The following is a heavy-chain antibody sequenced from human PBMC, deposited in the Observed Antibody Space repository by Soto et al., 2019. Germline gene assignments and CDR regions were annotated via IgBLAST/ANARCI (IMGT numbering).Heavy chain of an antibody. V-gene: IGHV4-61*01. CDR3: ARDKGWLGKVFYYYYGMDV. D-gene: IGHD6-19*01. Sequence: SETLSLTCTVSGASVTSTSYYWSWIRQPPGKGLEWIGYMHYSGSTNYNPSLKSRVTISVDTSKNQFSLKLSSVTAADTAVYYCARDKGWLGKVFYYYYGMDVWGQGTTVTVSS. CDR2: MHYSGST. J-gene: IGHJ6*02. CDR1: GASVTSTSYY.